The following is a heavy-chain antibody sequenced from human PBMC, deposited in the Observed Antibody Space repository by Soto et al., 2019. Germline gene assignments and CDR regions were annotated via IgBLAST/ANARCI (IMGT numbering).Heavy chain of an antibody. CDR1: GFTFSSYG. CDR2: IWYDGSNK. D-gene: IGHD6-13*01. CDR3: ARDHRVSRLWGVSAAGTGSAFDI. V-gene: IGHV3-33*01. J-gene: IGHJ3*02. Sequence: SLRLSCAASGFTFSSYGMHWVRQAPGKGLEWVAVIWYDGSNKYYADSVKGRFTISRDNSKNTLYLQMNSLRAEDTAVYYCARDHRVSRLWGVSAAGTGSAFDIWGQGTMVTVSS.